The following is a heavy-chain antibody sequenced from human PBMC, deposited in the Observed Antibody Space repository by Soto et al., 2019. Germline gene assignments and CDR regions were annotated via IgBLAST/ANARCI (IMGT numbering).Heavy chain of an antibody. CDR3: TRRIVGDPNKDIWYSCSWVSAVESEGDYYGMDV. Sequence: EVQLVESGGGLVQPGGSLKLSCAASGFTFSGSAMHWVRQASGKGLEWVGRIRSKANSYATAYAASVKGRFTISRDDSKNTAYLQMNSLKTEDTAVYYCTRRIVGDPNKDIWYSCSWVSAVESEGDYYGMDVWGQGTTVTVSS. D-gene: IGHD6-13*01. CDR2: IRSKANSYAT. CDR1: GFTFSGSA. J-gene: IGHJ6*02. V-gene: IGHV3-73*02.